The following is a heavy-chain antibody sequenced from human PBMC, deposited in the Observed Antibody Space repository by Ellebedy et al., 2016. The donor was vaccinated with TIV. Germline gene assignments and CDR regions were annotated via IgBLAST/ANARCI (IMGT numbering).Heavy chain of an antibody. Sequence: AASVKVSCKVSGYSLSELSMHWVRQAPGKGLEWMGGFDPEDGETVYAQKFQGTVTMTEDTSTDTTYMELSSLRSEDTAVYYCTTEQYNRWGYFGLWGRGTLVTVSS. CDR1: GYSLSELS. J-gene: IGHJ2*01. CDR3: TTEQYNRWGYFGL. D-gene: IGHD1-14*01. V-gene: IGHV1-24*01. CDR2: FDPEDGET.